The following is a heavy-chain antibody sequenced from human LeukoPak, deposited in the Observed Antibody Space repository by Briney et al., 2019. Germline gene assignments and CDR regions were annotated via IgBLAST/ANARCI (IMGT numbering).Heavy chain of an antibody. CDR3: ARALYSSSWSRYDY. CDR1: GGSISSSSYY. D-gene: IGHD6-13*01. J-gene: IGHJ4*02. CDR2: IYYSGST. V-gene: IGHV4-39*01. Sequence: SETLSLTCTVSGGSISSSSYYWGWIRQPPGKGLEWIGSIYYSGSTYYNPSLKSRVTISVDTSKNQFSLKLSSVTAADTAVYYCARALYSSSWSRYDYWGRGTLATVSS.